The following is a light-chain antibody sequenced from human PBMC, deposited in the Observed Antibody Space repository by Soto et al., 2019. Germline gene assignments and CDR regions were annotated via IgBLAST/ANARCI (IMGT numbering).Light chain of an antibody. V-gene: IGKV3-20*01. J-gene: IGKJ2*02. CDR2: GAS. CDR3: QQYSSSST. CDR1: QSVTNNY. Sequence: EIVLTQSPGTLSFSPGERATLSCRASQSVTNNYLAWYQQKPGQAPRLLIFGASARSTGVPDRFSGSGSGTDFTLTITRLEPEDFAVYYCQQYSSSSTFGQGTKLEIK.